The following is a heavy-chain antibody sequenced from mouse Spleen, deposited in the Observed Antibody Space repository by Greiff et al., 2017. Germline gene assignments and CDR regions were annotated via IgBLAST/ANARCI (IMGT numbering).Heavy chain of an antibody. V-gene: IGHV5-9*04. CDR2: ISSGGGNT. CDR3: ARREKRAWFAY. J-gene: IGHJ3*01. Sequence: EVKLMESGGGLVKLGGSLKLSCAASGFTFSSYAMSWVRQTPEKRLEWVATISSGGGNTYYPDSVKGRFTISRDNAKNTLYLQMSSLKSEDTAMYYCARREKRAWFAYWGQGTLVTVSA. CDR1: GFTFSSYA.